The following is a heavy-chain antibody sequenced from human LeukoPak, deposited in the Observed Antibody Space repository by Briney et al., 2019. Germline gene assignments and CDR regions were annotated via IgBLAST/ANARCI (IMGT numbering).Heavy chain of an antibody. CDR1: GFTFSSHD. CDR3: ARGGWSHNNRYFDL. J-gene: IGHJ2*01. D-gene: IGHD6-19*01. CDR2: FGTDGDS. Sequence: GGSLRLSCVASGFTFSSHDMHWVRQAAGRGLEWVSAFGTDGDSYYPDSVNGRFTISSEDAKNSLYLQMHSLRAGDTAVYYCARGGWSHNNRYFDLWGRGTLVTVSS. V-gene: IGHV3-13*04.